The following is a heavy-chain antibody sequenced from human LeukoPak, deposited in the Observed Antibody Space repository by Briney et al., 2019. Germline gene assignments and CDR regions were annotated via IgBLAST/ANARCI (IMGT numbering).Heavy chain of an antibody. V-gene: IGHV3-30*18. CDR2: ISYDGSNK. CDR1: GFTFSSYG. CDR3: AKDLKEDIVVVVAATPDY. D-gene: IGHD2-15*01. J-gene: IGHJ4*02. Sequence: GGSLRLSCAASGFTFSSYGMHWVRQAPGKGLKWVAVISYDGSNKYYADSVKGRFTISRDNSKNTLYLQMNSLRAEDTAVYYCAKDLKEDIVVVVAATPDYWGQGTLVTVSS.